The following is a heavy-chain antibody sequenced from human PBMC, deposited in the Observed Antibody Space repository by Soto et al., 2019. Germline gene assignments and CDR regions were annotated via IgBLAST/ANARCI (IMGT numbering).Heavy chain of an antibody. V-gene: IGHV1-18*01. CDR2: ISAYNGNT. Sequence: ASVKVSCKXSGYTFTSYGISWVRQAPGQGLEWMGWISAYNGNTNYAQKLQGRVTMTTDTSTSTAYMELRSLRSDDTAVYYCARVSEYSGLSPFDYWGQGTLVTVSS. J-gene: IGHJ4*02. CDR1: GYTFTSYG. D-gene: IGHD5-12*01. CDR3: ARVSEYSGLSPFDY.